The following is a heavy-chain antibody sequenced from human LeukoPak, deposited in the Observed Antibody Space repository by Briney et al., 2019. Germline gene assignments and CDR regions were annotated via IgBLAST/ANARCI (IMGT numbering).Heavy chain of an antibody. J-gene: IGHJ4*02. CDR1: GGSFSGYY. D-gene: IGHD6-19*01. Sequence: PSETLSLTCAVYGGSFSGYYWSWIRQPPGKGLEWIGEITHSGSTNYNPSLKSRVTISVDTSKNQFSLKLSSVTAADTAVYYCARGRQWLGRDWGQGTLVTVSS. V-gene: IGHV4-34*01. CDR3: ARGRQWLGRD. CDR2: ITHSGST.